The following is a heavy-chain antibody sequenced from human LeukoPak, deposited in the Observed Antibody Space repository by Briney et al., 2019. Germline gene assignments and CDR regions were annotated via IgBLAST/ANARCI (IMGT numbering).Heavy chain of an antibody. J-gene: IGHJ4*02. CDR2: INPNSGGT. CDR3: ARTIWFGETKFDY. V-gene: IGHV1-2*02. D-gene: IGHD3-10*01. CDR1: GYTFTGYY. Sequence: GASVKDSCKASGYTFTGYYMHWVRQAPGQGLEWMGWINPNSGGTNYAQKFQGRVTMTRDTSISTAYMELSRLRSDDTAVYYCARTIWFGETKFDYWGQGTLVTVSS.